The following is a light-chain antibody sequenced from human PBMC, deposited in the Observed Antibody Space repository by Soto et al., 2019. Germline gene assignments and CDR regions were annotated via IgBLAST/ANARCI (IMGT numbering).Light chain of an antibody. CDR2: EVS. Sequence: QSALTQPASVSGSPGQSITISCTGTISDVGGYNYVSWYQQHPGKAPKLMIYEVSNRPSGVSNRFSGSKSGNTASLTISGLQAEDEADYYCSSYTSSSTLEFGGGTKVTVL. V-gene: IGLV2-14*01. J-gene: IGLJ2*01. CDR1: ISDVGGYNY. CDR3: SSYTSSSTLE.